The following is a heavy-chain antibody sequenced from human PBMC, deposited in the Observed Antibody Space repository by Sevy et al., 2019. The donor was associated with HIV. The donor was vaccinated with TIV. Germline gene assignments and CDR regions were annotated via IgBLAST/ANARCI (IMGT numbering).Heavy chain of an antibody. Sequence: GGSLGLSCAASGFTFSSYSMNWVRQAPGKGLEWVSSISSSSSYIYYADSVKGRFTISRDNAKNSLYLQMNSLRAEDTAVYYCARVGIAVAAQAFDIWGQGTMVTVSS. V-gene: IGHV3-21*01. J-gene: IGHJ3*02. CDR2: ISSSSSYI. CDR3: ARVGIAVAAQAFDI. D-gene: IGHD6-19*01. CDR1: GFTFSSYS.